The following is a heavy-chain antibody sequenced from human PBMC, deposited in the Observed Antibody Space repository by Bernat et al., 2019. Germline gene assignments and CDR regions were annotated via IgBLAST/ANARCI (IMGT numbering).Heavy chain of an antibody. D-gene: IGHD4-17*01. CDR2: ISSSSNAI. J-gene: IGHJ6*02. V-gene: IGHV3-48*01. CDR3: GREVTVTDYGMDV. Sequence: EVQLVESGGGLVQPGGSLRLSCAASGFTFSSYSMNWVRQAPGKGLEWVSYISSSSNAIYYADSVKGRFTISRDNAKNSLYLQMNSLGAEDTAVYYCGREVTVTDYGMDVWGQGTTVTVSS. CDR1: GFTFSSYS.